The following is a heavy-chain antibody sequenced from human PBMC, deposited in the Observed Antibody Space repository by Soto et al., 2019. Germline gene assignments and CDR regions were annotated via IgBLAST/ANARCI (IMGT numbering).Heavy chain of an antibody. CDR1: GFTFSSYA. V-gene: IGHV3-23*01. J-gene: IGHJ4*02. CDR3: ATRRGAGGHFDY. D-gene: IGHD2-15*01. CDR2: VSIGVST. Sequence: PGGSLRLSCAASGFTFSSYAMGWVRQGPGKGLEWVAVVSIGVSTHYADSVRGRFTISRDNSMNTLSLQMNSLTAEDTAVYFCATRRGAGGHFDYWGQGALVTVSS.